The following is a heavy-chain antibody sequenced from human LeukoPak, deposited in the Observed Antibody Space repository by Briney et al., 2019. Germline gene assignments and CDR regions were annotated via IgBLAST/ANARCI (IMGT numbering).Heavy chain of an antibody. V-gene: IGHV3-30*03. CDR2: ISYDESNK. Sequence: GGSLRLSCAASGFTFSSYDMHWVRQAPGKGLEWVAVISYDESNKYYADSVKGRFTISRDNSKSTLYLQMNSLRAEDTAVYYCARTYYYDSSGDDAFDIWGQGTMVTVSS. CDR1: GFTFSSYD. D-gene: IGHD3-22*01. CDR3: ARTYYYDSSGDDAFDI. J-gene: IGHJ3*02.